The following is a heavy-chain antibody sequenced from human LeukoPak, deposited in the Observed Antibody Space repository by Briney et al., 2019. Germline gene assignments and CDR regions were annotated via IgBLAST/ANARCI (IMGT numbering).Heavy chain of an antibody. CDR3: ARASNRNSINFDY. CDR2: INGDGSTS. Sequence: GGSPRLSCAASGFTFSSYWMHWVRQAPGKGLVWVSRINGDGSTSNYADSVKGRFTISRDNAKNTLYLQMNSLRAEDTAVYYCARASNRNSINFDYWGQGTLVTVSS. D-gene: IGHD1-1*01. J-gene: IGHJ4*02. CDR1: GFTFSSYW. V-gene: IGHV3-74*01.